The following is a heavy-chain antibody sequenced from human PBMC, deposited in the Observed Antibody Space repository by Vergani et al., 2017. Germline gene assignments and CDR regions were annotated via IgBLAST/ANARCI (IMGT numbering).Heavy chain of an antibody. J-gene: IGHJ6*02. D-gene: IGHD3-16*01. V-gene: IGHV3-23*01. Sequence: EVQLLESGGGLVQPGGSLRLSCAASGFTFSSYAMSWVRQAPGKGLEWVSAISGSGGSTYYADSVKGRFTISRDKSKNTLYLQMNSLRAEDTAVYYCARGLTSWGSIGYYYYGMDVWGQGTTVTVSS. CDR3: ARGLTSWGSIGYYYYGMDV. CDR2: ISGSGGST. CDR1: GFTFSSYA.